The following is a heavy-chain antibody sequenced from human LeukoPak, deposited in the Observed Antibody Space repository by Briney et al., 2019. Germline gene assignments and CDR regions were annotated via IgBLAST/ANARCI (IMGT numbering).Heavy chain of an antibody. CDR3: AKVTLVGATISNAFDY. J-gene: IGHJ4*02. D-gene: IGHD1-26*01. V-gene: IGHV3-23*01. Sequence: GGSLRLSCAASGFTFSSYAMSWVRQAPGKGLEWVSAISGSGGSTYYADSVKGRFTISRDNSKNTLYLQMNSLRAEDTAVYYCAKVTLVGATISNAFDYWGQGTLVTVSS. CDR2: ISGSGGST. CDR1: GFTFSSYA.